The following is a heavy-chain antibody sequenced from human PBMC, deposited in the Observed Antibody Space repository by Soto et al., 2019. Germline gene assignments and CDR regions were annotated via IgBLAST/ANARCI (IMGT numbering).Heavy chain of an antibody. CDR3: ARDHDNLGDFDY. D-gene: IGHD3-9*01. J-gene: IGHJ4*02. Sequence: EVQLVESGGGLVKPGGSLRLSCAASGFTFSSYSMNWVRQAPGKGLEWVSSISSSSSYIYYADSVKGRFTISRDNAKNSLYLQMNSLRAEDTAVYYCARDHDNLGDFDYWGQGTLVTVSS. V-gene: IGHV3-21*01. CDR2: ISSSSSYI. CDR1: GFTFSSYS.